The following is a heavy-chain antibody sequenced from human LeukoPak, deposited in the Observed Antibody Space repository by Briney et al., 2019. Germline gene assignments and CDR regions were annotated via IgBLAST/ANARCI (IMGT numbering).Heavy chain of an antibody. CDR2: IIPIFGTA. D-gene: IGHD3-22*01. J-gene: IGHJ4*02. Sequence: ASVKVSCKASGGTFSSYAISWVRQAPGQGLEWMGGIIPIFGTANYAQKFQGRVTITADESTSTAYMELSSLRSEDTAVYYCARKAYHYYDSSGYYLTLDYWGQGTPVTVSS. CDR3: ARKAYHYYDSSGYYLTLDY. CDR1: GGTFSSYA. V-gene: IGHV1-69*13.